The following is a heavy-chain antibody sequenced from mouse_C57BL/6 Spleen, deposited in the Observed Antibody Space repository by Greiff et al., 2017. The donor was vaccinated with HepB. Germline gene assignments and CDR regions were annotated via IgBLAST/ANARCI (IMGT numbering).Heavy chain of an antibody. J-gene: IGHJ2*01. CDR2: IRNKANGYTT. Sequence: EVKVVESGGGLVQPGGSLSLSCAASGFTFTDYYMSWVRQPPGKALEWLGFIRNKANGYTTEYSASVKGRFTISRDNSQSILYLQMNALRAEDSATYYCARYLGTRYYFDYWGQGTTLTVSS. CDR1: GFTFTDYY. CDR3: ARYLGTRYYFDY. V-gene: IGHV7-3*01. D-gene: IGHD2-14*01.